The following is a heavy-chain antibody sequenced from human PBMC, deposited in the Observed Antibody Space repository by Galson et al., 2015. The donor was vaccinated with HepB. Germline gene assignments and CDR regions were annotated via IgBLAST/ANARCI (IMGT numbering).Heavy chain of an antibody. J-gene: IGHJ6*03. CDR1: GYSFTSYW. CDR2: IYPGDSDT. Sequence: QSGAEVKKPGESLKISCKGSGYSFTSYWIGWVRQMPGKGLEWMGIIYPGDSDTRYSPSFQGQVTISADKSISTAYLQWSSLKASDTAMYYCARHEPPEDSGSYYYMDVWGKGATVTVSS. D-gene: IGHD1-26*01. V-gene: IGHV5-51*01. CDR3: ARHEPPEDSGSYYYMDV.